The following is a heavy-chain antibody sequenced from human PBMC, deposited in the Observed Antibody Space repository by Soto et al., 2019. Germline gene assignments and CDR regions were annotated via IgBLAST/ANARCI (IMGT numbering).Heavy chain of an antibody. V-gene: IGHV1-18*01. J-gene: IGHJ6*02. CDR1: GYTFTSYG. Sequence: QVQLVQSGAEVKNSGASVKVSCKASGYTFTSYGFSWVRQAPGQGLEWMGWISASNGNTNYAQKLQGRVTMTTDTSTGTAYRGMRRLRADDTATYYNARNSARYSRDGVCYQGYYDYARGVLAQGTTVTVS. CDR3: ARNSARYSRDGVCYQGYYDYARGV. D-gene: IGHD2-8*01. CDR2: ISASNGNT.